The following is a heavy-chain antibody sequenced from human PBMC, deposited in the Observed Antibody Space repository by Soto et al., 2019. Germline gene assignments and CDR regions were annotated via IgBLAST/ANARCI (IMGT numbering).Heavy chain of an antibody. D-gene: IGHD4-17*01. CDR1: GFTFSSYA. CDR3: ARYTATTPIDY. Sequence: QPGGSLRLSCAASGFTFSSYAMTWVRQAPGQGLEWVSVISRNGYTTNYADSVKGRFTISRDTSKNTLYLQMNSVRAEDTAVYYCARYTATTPIDYWGQGTLVTVSS. CDR2: ISRNGYTT. J-gene: IGHJ4*02. V-gene: IGHV3-23*01.